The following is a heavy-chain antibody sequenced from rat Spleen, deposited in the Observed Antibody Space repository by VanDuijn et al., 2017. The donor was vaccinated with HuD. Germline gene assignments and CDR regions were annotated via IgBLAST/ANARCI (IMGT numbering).Heavy chain of an antibody. D-gene: IGHD1-4*01. J-gene: IGHJ3*01. CDR2: INTVGGNT. CDR3: TSEPGYNSYFAY. Sequence: EVQLVESGGDLMQPGRSMNFSCAASGFTFSNYFMAWVRQTPTKGLEWVASINTVGGNTFYRDSVKGRFTISRDNAKSSLYLQMDSLRSEDTATYYCTSEPGYNSYFAYWGQGTLVTVSS. CDR1: GFTFSNYF. V-gene: IGHV5-25*01.